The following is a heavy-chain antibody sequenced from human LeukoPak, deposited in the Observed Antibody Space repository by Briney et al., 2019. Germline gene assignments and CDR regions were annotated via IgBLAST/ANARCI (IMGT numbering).Heavy chain of an antibody. Sequence: SVKISCKASGGTFSSYAISWVRQAPGQGLEWMGGIIPIFGTANYAQKFQGRVTITADESTSTAYMELSSLRSEDTAVYYCARVTNYDYYYYYMDVWGKGTTVTVSS. CDR2: IIPIFGTA. J-gene: IGHJ6*03. CDR3: ARVTNYDYYYYYMDV. CDR1: GGTFSSYA. V-gene: IGHV1-69*13. D-gene: IGHD1-7*01.